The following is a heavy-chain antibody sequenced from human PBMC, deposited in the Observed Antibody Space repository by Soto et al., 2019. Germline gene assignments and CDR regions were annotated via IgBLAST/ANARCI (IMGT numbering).Heavy chain of an antibody. Sequence: GGSLRLSCAASGFTFSSYGMHWVRQAPGKGLEWVSYISSSGSTIYYADSVKGRFTISRDNAKNSLYLQMNSLRAEDTAVYYCARYYYYDSSGSRAFDIWGQGTMVTVSS. V-gene: IGHV3-48*04. CDR1: GFTFSSYG. D-gene: IGHD3-22*01. J-gene: IGHJ3*02. CDR3: ARYYYYDSSGSRAFDI. CDR2: ISSSGSTI.